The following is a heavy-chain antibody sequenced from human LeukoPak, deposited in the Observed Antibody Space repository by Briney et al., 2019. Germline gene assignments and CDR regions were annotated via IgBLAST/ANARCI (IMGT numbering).Heavy chain of an antibody. CDR2: IGGSSTSL. J-gene: IGHJ3*02. D-gene: IGHD1-26*01. V-gene: IGHV3-21*01. Sequence: NPGGSLRLSCAASGFTFRTYAMNWVRQAPGEGLEWVSSIGGSSTSLYYADSVKGRFTISRDNAKNSLYLQLNSLRAEDTAVYYCARESGGDLGEAFDIWGQGTMVTVS. CDR3: ARESGGDLGEAFDI. CDR1: GFTFRTYA.